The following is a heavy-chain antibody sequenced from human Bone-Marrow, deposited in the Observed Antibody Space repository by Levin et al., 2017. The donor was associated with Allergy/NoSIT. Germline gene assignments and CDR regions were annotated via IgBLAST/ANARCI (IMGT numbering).Heavy chain of an antibody. CDR1: GITFNNYT. V-gene: IGHV3-21*01. Sequence: TGGSLRLSCVVSGITFNNYTLTWVRQAPGKGLEWVSSITSTSGYIHYAESVKGRFTISRDNAKKSLYLQMNSLRAEDTAMYYCASRIAAPGGLDVWGQGTTVTVSS. CDR3: ASRIAAPGGLDV. CDR2: ITSTSGYI. D-gene: IGHD6-25*01. J-gene: IGHJ6*02.